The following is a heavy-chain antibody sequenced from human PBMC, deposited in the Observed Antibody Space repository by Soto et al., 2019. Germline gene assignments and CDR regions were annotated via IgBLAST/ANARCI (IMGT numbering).Heavy chain of an antibody. J-gene: IGHJ6*02. Sequence: LRVSCVASGFIFSDYYMAWIRRAPGKGLEWVSYISDGGSYTNHGNSVRGRVSVSRDDARNSLYLQINNLRVEDTGVYYCARAPGAVNSYAGVDVWGQGTTVTVSS. CDR2: ISDGGSYT. D-gene: IGHD6-19*01. V-gene: IGHV3-11*05. CDR1: GFIFSDYY. CDR3: ARAPGAVNSYAGVDV.